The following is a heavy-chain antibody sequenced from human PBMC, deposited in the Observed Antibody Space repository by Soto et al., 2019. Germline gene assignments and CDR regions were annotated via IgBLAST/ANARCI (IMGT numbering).Heavy chain of an antibody. CDR1: GYAFTSND. D-gene: IGHD2-15*01. CDR2: LNPNSGNT. CDR3: AIFGSQKLLRNWFRP. Sequence: GASVKASCKASGYAFTSNDINWVPQATGQGLEWTGWLNPNSGNTGYAQEFQGRVTMTRNTSISTAYMELSSLRSEDTAVYYCAIFGSQKLLRNWFRPRGQATLVTVS. J-gene: IGHJ5*02. V-gene: IGHV1-8*01.